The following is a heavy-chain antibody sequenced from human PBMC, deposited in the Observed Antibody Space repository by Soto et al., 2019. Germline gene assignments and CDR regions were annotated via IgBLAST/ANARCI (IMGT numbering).Heavy chain of an antibody. D-gene: IGHD6-19*01. CDR3: ARREQSDYYDIDV. V-gene: IGHV3-64*01. Sequence: EVQLVESGGGLVQPGGSLRLSCAASGFTFSNYAMDWVRQAPGKVLEYVSGISSNGVGTYYANSVKDRFTISRDNSKNTLYLQMGSLRAEEMAVYYCARREQSDYYDIDVWGKGTSVTVSS. CDR1: GFTFSNYA. J-gene: IGHJ6*03. CDR2: ISSNGVGT.